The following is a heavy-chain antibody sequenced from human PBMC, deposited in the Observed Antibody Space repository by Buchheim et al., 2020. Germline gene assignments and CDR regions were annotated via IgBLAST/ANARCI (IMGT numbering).Heavy chain of an antibody. J-gene: IGHJ6*02. V-gene: IGHV3-7*01. CDR1: GFTFSSYW. CDR2: IKQEGSEK. CDR3: ARDLCSSTACYDYGMDV. Sequence: EVQLVESGGGLVQPGGSLRLSCVASGFTFSSYWMSWVRQAPGKGLEWVATIKQEGSEKYYVDSEKGRFTISRDNAKKSLYLQGNSLRVDDTAVYYCARDLCSSTACYDYGMDVWGQGTT. D-gene: IGHD2-2*01.